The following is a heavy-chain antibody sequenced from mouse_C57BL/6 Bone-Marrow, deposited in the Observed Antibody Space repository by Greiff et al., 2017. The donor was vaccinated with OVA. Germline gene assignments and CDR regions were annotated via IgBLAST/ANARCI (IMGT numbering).Heavy chain of an antibody. V-gene: IGHV1-64*01. CDR1: GYTFTSYW. CDR3: ARSTMITARYYFDY. Sequence: VQLQQSGAELVKPGASVKLSCKASGYTFTSYWMHWVKQRPGQGLEWIGMIHPNSGSTNYNEKFKSKATLTVDKSSSTAYMQLSSLTSEDSAVYYCARSTMITARYYFDYWGQGTTLTVSS. J-gene: IGHJ2*01. CDR2: IHPNSGST. D-gene: IGHD2-4*01.